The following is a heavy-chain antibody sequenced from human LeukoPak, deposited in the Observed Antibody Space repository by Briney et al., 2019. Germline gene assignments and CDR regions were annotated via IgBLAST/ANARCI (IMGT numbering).Heavy chain of an antibody. CDR2: IYHSGST. D-gene: IGHD3-9*01. J-gene: IGHJ4*02. CDR1: GGSISSSSYY. V-gene: IGHV4-39*07. Sequence: SETLSLTCTVSGGSISSSSYYWGWIRQPPGKGLEWIGSIYHSGSTYYNPSLKSRVTISVDTSKNQFSLKLSSVTAADTAVYYCARRTLYYDILTGSFDYWGQGALVTVSS. CDR3: ARRTLYYDILTGSFDY.